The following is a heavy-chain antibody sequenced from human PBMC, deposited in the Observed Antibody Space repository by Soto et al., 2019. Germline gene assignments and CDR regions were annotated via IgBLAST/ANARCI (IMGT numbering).Heavy chain of an antibody. CDR1: GFTFSNYW. CDR3: AGVAV. V-gene: IGHV3-7*05. Sequence: EVHLVESGGGFVQPGGSLRLSCAASGFTFSNYWMSWVRQAPGKGLEWVANIKVDGSEKYYVDSVKGRFIISRDNAKNSLYLQMNSLRAEDTAVYYCAGVAVRGQGTLVTVSS. D-gene: IGHD6-19*01. CDR2: IKVDGSEK. J-gene: IGHJ4*02.